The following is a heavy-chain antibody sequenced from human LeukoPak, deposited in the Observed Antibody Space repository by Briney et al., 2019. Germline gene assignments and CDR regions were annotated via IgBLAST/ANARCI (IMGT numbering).Heavy chain of an antibody. CDR1: GYSISSGYY. V-gene: IGHV4-38-2*02. D-gene: IGHD3-22*01. J-gene: IGHJ3*02. Sequence: PSETLSLTCTVSGYSISSGYYWGWIRQPPGKGLEWTGSIDHSGSTYYNPSLKSRITISVDTSKNQFSLKLSSVTAADTAVYYCARKGGYYDSSGYYYDYDAFDIWGQGTMVTVSS. CDR3: ARKGGYYDSSGYYYDYDAFDI. CDR2: IDHSGST.